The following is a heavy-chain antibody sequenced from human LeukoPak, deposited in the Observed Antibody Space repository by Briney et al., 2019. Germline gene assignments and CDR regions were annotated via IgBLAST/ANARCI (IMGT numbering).Heavy chain of an antibody. CDR1: GFTFSRYW. CDR3: ARQRYSDY. J-gene: IGHJ4*02. Sequence: GGSLRLSCAASGFTFSRYWMTWVRRAPGKGLEWVAKIKEDGSENSYVESVKGRFTISRDNAKNSLYLQLNSLRAEDTAVYFCARQRYSDYWGQGTLVTVSS. V-gene: IGHV3-7*01. D-gene: IGHD1-1*01. CDR2: IKEDGSEN.